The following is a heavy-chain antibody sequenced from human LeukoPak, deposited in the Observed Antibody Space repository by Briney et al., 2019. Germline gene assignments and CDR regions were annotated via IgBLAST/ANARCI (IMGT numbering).Heavy chain of an antibody. CDR3: ARDNSRGYSSGWSWGDY. D-gene: IGHD6-19*01. J-gene: IGHJ4*02. CDR2: ISYDGSNK. Sequence: GGSLRLSCAASGFTFSSYAMHWVRQAPGKGLEWVAVISYDGSNKYYADSVKGRFTISRDNSKSTLYLQMNSLRAEDTAVYYCARDNSRGYSSGWSWGDYWGQGTLVTVSS. V-gene: IGHV3-30-3*01. CDR1: GFTFSSYA.